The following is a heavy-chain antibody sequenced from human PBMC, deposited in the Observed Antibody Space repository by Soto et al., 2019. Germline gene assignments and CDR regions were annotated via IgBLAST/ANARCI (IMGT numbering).Heavy chain of an antibody. D-gene: IGHD6-19*01. CDR2: ISVSGSNI. J-gene: IGHJ4*02. V-gene: IGHV3-48*03. Sequence: PGGSLRLSCAASGFTFSTYEMNWVRQAPGKGLEWLSYISVSGSNIYYGDSVKGRFTISRDNANNSLYLQMNSLRAEDTAFYYCARDKRADTGAIDYWGQGTLVTVSS. CDR3: ARDKRADTGAIDY. CDR1: GFTFSTYE.